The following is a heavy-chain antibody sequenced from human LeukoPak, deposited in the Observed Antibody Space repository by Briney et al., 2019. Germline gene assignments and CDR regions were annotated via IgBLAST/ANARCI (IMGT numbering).Heavy chain of an antibody. Sequence: SETLSLTCTVSGGSVNNYYWNWIRQPPGKSLEWIGYIYSSGSTHYNASLKSRVIISVDTSTNQFSLKLSSVTAADTAVYYCARTPGGYSFGEIDYWGQGTLVTVSS. CDR1: GGSVNNYY. V-gene: IGHV4-59*08. D-gene: IGHD5-18*01. J-gene: IGHJ4*02. CDR2: IYSSGST. CDR3: ARTPGGYSFGEIDY.